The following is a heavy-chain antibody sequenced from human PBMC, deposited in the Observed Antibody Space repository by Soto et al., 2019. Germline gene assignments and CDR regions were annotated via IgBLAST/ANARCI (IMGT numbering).Heavy chain of an antibody. J-gene: IGHJ6*02. D-gene: IGHD3-16*01. CDR1: GYNFITDW. Sequence: GESLKISCKGSGYNFITDWISWVRQMPGKGLEWMGRIDPTDSYTKYSPSFEGHVTISADKSISTAYLQWSSLEASDSAVYCCARLSRASFALDVWGQGTTVTVSS. CDR2: IDPTDSYT. CDR3: ARLSRASFALDV. V-gene: IGHV5-10-1*01.